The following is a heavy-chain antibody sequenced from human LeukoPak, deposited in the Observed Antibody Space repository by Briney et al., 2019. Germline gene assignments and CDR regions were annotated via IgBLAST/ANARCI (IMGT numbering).Heavy chain of an antibody. V-gene: IGHV4-59*01. CDR3: ARSTGSTMFIDY. CDR2: IYYSGNT. Sequence: SETLPLTCTVSGGSISSYYWSWIRQPPGKGLEWIGYIYYSGNTDYNPSLKSRVAISVDTSKNQFSLKLSSVTAADTAVYYCARSTGSTMFIDYWGEGTLVTVSS. CDR1: GGSISSYY. J-gene: IGHJ4*02. D-gene: IGHD3-10*02.